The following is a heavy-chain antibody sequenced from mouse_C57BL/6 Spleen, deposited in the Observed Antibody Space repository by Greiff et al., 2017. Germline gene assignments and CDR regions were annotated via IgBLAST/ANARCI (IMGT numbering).Heavy chain of an antibody. Sequence: EVQVVESGGGLVKPGGSLKLSCAASGFTFSSYTMSWVRQTPEKRLEWVATISGGGGNTYYPDSVKGRFTISRDNAKNTLYLQMSSLRSEDTALYYCARQEIYYDYSFAYWGQGTLVTVSA. CDR1: GFTFSSYT. D-gene: IGHD2-4*01. J-gene: IGHJ3*01. V-gene: IGHV5-9*01. CDR3: ARQEIYYDYSFAY. CDR2: ISGGGGNT.